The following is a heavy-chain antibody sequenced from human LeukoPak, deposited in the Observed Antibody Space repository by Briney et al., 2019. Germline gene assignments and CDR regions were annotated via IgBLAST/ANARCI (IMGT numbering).Heavy chain of an antibody. J-gene: IGHJ4*02. V-gene: IGHV1-24*01. D-gene: IGHD6-19*01. CDR1: GYTLPELS. CDR2: FDPVDGET. CDR3: ATETYSSGWSLDY. Sequence: GASVKVSCTVSGYTLPELSMHSVRQAPGKGLEWMGGFDPVDGETIYAQKFQGRVTMTEDTSTDTAYMELSSLRSEDTAVYYCATETYSSGWSLDYWGQGTLVTVSS.